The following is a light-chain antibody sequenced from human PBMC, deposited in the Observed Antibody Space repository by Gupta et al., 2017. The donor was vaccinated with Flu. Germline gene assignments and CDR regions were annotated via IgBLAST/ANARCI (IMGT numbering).Light chain of an antibody. CDR2: SAS. J-gene: IGKJ5*01. Sequence: DIQMTQSPSSLSASVGDRVTITCRASQTIRTYLSWYQQTPGKAPKLLIDSASHLQSGVPSRFSGSGSGTEFTLTIGSLQPEDFATYYCQQSYSTQITFGQGTRLDIK. CDR3: QQSYSTQIT. V-gene: IGKV1-39*01. CDR1: QTIRTY.